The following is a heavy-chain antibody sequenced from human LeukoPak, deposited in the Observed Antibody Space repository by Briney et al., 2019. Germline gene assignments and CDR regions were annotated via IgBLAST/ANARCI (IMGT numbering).Heavy chain of an antibody. CDR1: GYTFTVYY. V-gene: IGHV1-2*02. Sequence: ASVKVSYKASGYTFTVYYMHWVRQAPGQGLEWMGWINPNSGGTSYAQKFQGRVTMTRDTSISTAYMELSRLRSDDTAVYYCARGGYCSSTSCYDDAFDIWGQGTMVTVSS. CDR3: ARGGYCSSTSCYDDAFDI. D-gene: IGHD2-2*01. J-gene: IGHJ3*02. CDR2: INPNSGGT.